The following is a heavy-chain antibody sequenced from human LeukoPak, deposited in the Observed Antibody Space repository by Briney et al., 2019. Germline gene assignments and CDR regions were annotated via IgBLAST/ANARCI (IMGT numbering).Heavy chain of an antibody. CDR2: IYYTGST. D-gene: IGHD3-10*01. V-gene: IGHV4-59*02. J-gene: IGHJ4*02. CDR3: ARVGYSSSGNYYNDRGAFDY. Sequence: SETLSLTCTISGGSVSDYYWSWIRQSPGKGLEWIGYIYYTGSTTYNPSLKSRVTISADTSKNQFSLKLSSVTAADTAVYYCARVGYSSSGNYYNDRGAFDYWGQGTLVTVSS. CDR1: GGSVSDYY.